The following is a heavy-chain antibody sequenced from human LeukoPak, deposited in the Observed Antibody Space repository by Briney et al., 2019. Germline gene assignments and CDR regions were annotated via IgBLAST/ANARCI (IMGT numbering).Heavy chain of an antibody. J-gene: IGHJ5*02. CDR2: ICYSGST. CDR3: ARHASDYGDLIGFDP. V-gene: IGHV4-39*01. D-gene: IGHD4-17*01. Sequence: SETLSLTCTVSGGSISSSSYYWGWIRQPPGKGLEWIGSICYSGSTYYNPSLKSRVTISVDTSKNQFSLKLSSVTAADTAVYYCARHASDYGDLIGFDPWGQGTLVTVSS. CDR1: GGSISSSSYY.